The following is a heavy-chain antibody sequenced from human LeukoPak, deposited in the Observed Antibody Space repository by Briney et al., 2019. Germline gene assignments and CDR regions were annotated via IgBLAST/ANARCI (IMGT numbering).Heavy chain of an antibody. CDR3: ASGLTTVNY. Sequence: PGGSLRLSCAASGFTFSSYAMHCVRQAPGKGLEWVAVISYDGSNKYYADSVKGRFTISRDNSKNTLYLQMNSLRAEDTAVYYCASGLTTVNYWGQGTLVTVSS. CDR1: GFTFSSYA. CDR2: ISYDGSNK. J-gene: IGHJ4*02. D-gene: IGHD4-17*01. V-gene: IGHV3-30-3*01.